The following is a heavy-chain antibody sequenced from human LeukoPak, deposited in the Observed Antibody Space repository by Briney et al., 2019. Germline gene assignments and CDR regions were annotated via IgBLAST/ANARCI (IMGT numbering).Heavy chain of an antibody. V-gene: IGHV4-59*01. CDR1: GGSISSYY. CDR3: ARSRGRKGWFDP. CDR2: IYYSGST. J-gene: IGHJ5*02. Sequence: SETLSLTCTVSGGSISSYYWSWIRQPPGKGLEWIGYIYYSGSTNYNPSLKSRVTISVDTSKNQFSLKLSSVTAADTAVYYCARSRGRKGWFDPWGQGTRVTVSS. D-gene: IGHD3-10*01.